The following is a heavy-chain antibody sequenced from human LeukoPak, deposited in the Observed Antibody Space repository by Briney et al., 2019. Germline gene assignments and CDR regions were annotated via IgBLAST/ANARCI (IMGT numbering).Heavy chain of an antibody. J-gene: IGHJ3*02. V-gene: IGHV3-74*01. CDR2: INGDGSIT. CDR3: ARGPGAYYYGSGSYQGAFDI. D-gene: IGHD3-10*01. Sequence: GGSLRLSCAASGFTFSSYWIHWVRQGPGKGLMWVSRINGDGSITHYADSVKGRFTISRDNAKNSLYLQMNSLRAEDTAVYYCARGPGAYYYGSGSYQGAFDIWGRGTMVTVSS. CDR1: GFTFSSYW.